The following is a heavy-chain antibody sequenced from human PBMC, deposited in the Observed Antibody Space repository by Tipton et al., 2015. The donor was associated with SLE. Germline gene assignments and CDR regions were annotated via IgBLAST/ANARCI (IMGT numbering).Heavy chain of an antibody. V-gene: IGHV1-2*02. J-gene: IGHJ4*01. D-gene: IGHD3-22*01. CDR1: AYTFTGYY. Sequence: QSGPEVKKPRASVKVSCKASAYTFTGYYFHWVRQAPGQGLEWMGWINPNNGDTKYAQKFQGRVTMTGDTSISTAYMELRRLKSDDTAVYFCARDYYDPSESTVEDNWGQGTLVTVSS. CDR2: INPNNGDT. CDR3: ARDYYDPSESTVEDN.